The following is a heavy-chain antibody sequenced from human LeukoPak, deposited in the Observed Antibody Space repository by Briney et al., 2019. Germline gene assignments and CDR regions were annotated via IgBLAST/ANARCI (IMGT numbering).Heavy chain of an antibody. CDR1: GGSFSGYY. CDR3: ARGCRRGYSYGFLSQYFDY. CDR2: INHSRST. D-gene: IGHD5-18*01. Sequence: SETLSLTCAVYGGSFSGYYWSSIRQPPRKGLGWIGEINHSRSTNYNPSLKSRLTISVDTSKNQFSLKLSSVTADDTAVYYWARGCRRGYSYGFLSQYFDYWGQGTLVTVSS. J-gene: IGHJ4*02. V-gene: IGHV4-34*01.